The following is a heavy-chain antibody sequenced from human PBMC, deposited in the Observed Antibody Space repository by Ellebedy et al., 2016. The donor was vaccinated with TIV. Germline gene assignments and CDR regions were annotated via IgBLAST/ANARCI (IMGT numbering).Heavy chain of an antibody. CDR3: ARADYDSSGYRFYYYGMDV. V-gene: IGHV1-46*01. CDR1: GYTFTSYY. Sequence: ASVKVSCXASGYTFTSYYMHWVRQAPGQGLEWMGIINPSGGSTSYAQKFQGRVTMTRDTSTSTVYMELSSLRSEDTAVYYCARADYDSSGYRFYYYGMDVWGQGTTVTVSS. J-gene: IGHJ6*02. D-gene: IGHD3-22*01. CDR2: INPSGGST.